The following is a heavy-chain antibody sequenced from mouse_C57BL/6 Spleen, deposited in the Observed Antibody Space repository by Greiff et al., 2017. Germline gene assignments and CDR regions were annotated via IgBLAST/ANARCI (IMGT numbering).Heavy chain of an antibody. J-gene: IGHJ4*01. CDR3: ARDWDGGYAMDY. Sequence: EVKLQESGPELVKPGASVKIPCKASGYTFTDYNMDWVKQSHGKSLEWIGDINPNNGGTIYNQKFKGKATLTVDKSSSTAYMELRSLTSEDTAVYYCARDWDGGYAMDYWGQGTSVTVSS. CDR2: INPNNGGT. CDR1: GYTFTDYN. D-gene: IGHD4-1*01. V-gene: IGHV1-18*01.